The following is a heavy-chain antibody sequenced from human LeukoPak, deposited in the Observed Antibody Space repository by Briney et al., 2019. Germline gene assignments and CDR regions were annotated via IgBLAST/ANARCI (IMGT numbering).Heavy chain of an antibody. CDR2: IKQDGSEK. Sequence: GGSLRLSCAASGFTFSSYWMSWVRQAPGKGLEWVANIKQDGSEKYYVDSVKGRFTISRDNAKNSLYLQMNSLRAEDTALYYCAKASRPILTGFLGYWGQGTLVTVSS. J-gene: IGHJ4*02. V-gene: IGHV3-7*03. D-gene: IGHD3-9*01. CDR1: GFTFSSYW. CDR3: AKASRPILTGFLGY.